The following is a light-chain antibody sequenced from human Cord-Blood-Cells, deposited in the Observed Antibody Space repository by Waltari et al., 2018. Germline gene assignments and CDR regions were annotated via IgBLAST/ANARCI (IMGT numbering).Light chain of an antibody. V-gene: IGKV3-20*01. CDR2: GAS. J-gene: IGKJ2*01. CDR1: QSVSSSY. Sequence: EIVLTQSPGTLSLSPGERATLSCRASQSVSSSYLAWYQQKPGQAPRLRIYGASSRATGIPDRFSGSGSGTDFTLTISRLEPEDFAVYYCQQYGSSPYTFGQGTKVEIK. CDR3: QQYGSSPYT.